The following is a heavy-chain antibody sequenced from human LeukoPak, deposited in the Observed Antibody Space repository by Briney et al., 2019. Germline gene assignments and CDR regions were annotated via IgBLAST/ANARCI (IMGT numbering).Heavy chain of an antibody. CDR3: ARDAPAVVTASSFYFDY. CDR1: GFTFSSYA. J-gene: IGHJ4*02. Sequence: GGSLRLSCAASGFTFSSYAIHWVRQAPGKGLEWVSVIYSGGSTYYADFVKGRFTISRDNSKNTLYLQMNSLRAEDTAVYYCARDAPAVVTASSFYFDYWGQGTLVTVSS. CDR2: IYSGGST. V-gene: IGHV3-53*01. D-gene: IGHD2-21*02.